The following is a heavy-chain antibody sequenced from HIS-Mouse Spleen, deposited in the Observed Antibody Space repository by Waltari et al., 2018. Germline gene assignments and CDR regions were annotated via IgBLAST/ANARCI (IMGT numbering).Heavy chain of an antibody. J-gene: IGHJ2*01. Sequence: QLQLQESGPGLVKPSETLSLTCTVSGGSISSSSYYWGWIRQPPGKGLEWIGSISYSGSTYDNPSLKSRVTISVDTSKNQFSLRLSSVTAADTAVYYCAREIPYSSSWYDWYFDLWGCGTLVTVSS. CDR2: ISYSGST. CDR1: GGSISSSSYY. V-gene: IGHV4-39*07. D-gene: IGHD6-13*01. CDR3: AREIPYSSSWYDWYFDL.